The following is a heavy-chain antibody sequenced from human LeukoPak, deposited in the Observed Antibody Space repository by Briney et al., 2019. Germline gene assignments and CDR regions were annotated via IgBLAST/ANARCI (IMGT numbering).Heavy chain of an antibody. V-gene: IGHV3-30*02. CDR1: EFTFNSYG. CDR3: AKDRRGSCNAGSCYCCDY. D-gene: IGHD2-15*01. J-gene: IGHJ4*02. Sequence: GGSLRLSCTASEFTFNSYGMHWVRQAPGKGLEWVAFIRFDGSDEHYADSVKGRFTISRDNSKNTLYLQMNSLRAEDTAVYYCAKDRRGSCNAGSCYCCDYWGRGALVTVSS. CDR2: IRFDGSDE.